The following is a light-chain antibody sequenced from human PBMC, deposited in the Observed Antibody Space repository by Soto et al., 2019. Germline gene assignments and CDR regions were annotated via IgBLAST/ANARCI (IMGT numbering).Light chain of an antibody. J-gene: IGKJ1*01. CDR3: QQHNSYWDT. V-gene: IGKV1-5*03. CDR2: KAS. Sequence: EIQMTQSPSTLSASVGDRATITCRASQSISSWLAWYQQKPGKAPRLLIYKASSLESGVPSRFSGSGSGTEFALTISSLEPEDFAAYYWQQHNSYWDTFGQGPKVDIK. CDR1: QSISSW.